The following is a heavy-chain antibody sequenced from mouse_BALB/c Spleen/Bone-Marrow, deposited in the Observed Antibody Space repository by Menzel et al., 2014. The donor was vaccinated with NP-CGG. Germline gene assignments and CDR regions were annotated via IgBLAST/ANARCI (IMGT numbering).Heavy chain of an antibody. CDR1: GFTFTDYY. V-gene: IGHV7-3*02. CDR3: ARDMGGLLFDY. CDR2: IGNKAYSYTT. Sequence: EVKVVESGGGLVQPGGSLRLSCATSGFTFTDYYMNWVRQPPGKALEWLGFIGNKAYSYTTEYSASVKGRFTISRDNSQSILYLQMNTLRAEDSATYYCARDMGGLLFDYWGQGTTLTVSS. J-gene: IGHJ2*01. D-gene: IGHD2-3*01.